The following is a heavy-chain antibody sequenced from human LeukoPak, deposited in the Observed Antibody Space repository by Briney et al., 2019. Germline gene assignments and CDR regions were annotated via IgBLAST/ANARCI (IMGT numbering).Heavy chain of an antibody. CDR1: GYTFTSYD. J-gene: IGHJ4*02. CDR2: MNPNSGNT. CDR3: AGDFWSGYYSFDY. V-gene: IGHV1-8*01. Sequence: EASVKVSCKASGYTFTSYDINWVRQATGQGLEWMGWMNPNSGNTGYAQKFQGRVTMTRDTSISTAYMELSRLRSDDTAVYYCAGDFWSGYYSFDYWGQGSLVTVSS. D-gene: IGHD3-3*01.